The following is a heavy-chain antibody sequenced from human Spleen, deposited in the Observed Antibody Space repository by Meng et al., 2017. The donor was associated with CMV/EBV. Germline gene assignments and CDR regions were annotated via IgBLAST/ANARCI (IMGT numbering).Heavy chain of an antibody. CDR1: GGSFIGYY. CDR2: INHSGST. J-gene: IGHJ4*02. D-gene: IGHD5-18*01. CDR3: ARVGDSYGYFFDY. V-gene: IGHV4-34*01. Sequence: QVQLQQGGAGLLKPSETLSLTCAVYGGSFIGYYWSWIRQPPGKGLEWIGEINHSGSTNYNPSLKSRVTISVDTSKNQFSLKLSSVTAADTAVYYCARVGDSYGYFFDYWGQGTLVTVSS.